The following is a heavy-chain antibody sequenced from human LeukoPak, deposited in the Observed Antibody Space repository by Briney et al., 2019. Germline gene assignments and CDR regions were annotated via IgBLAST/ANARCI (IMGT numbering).Heavy chain of an antibody. Sequence: ASVKVSCKASGYTFTSYDINWVRQATGQGLEWMGWMNPSSGNTGYAQKFQGRVTMTRNTSISTAYMELSSLRSEDTAVYYCARGEVHDYGDYVDYYYYMDVWGKGTTVTVSS. D-gene: IGHD4-17*01. J-gene: IGHJ6*03. CDR2: MNPSSGNT. CDR1: GYTFTSYD. CDR3: ARGEVHDYGDYVDYYYYMDV. V-gene: IGHV1-8*01.